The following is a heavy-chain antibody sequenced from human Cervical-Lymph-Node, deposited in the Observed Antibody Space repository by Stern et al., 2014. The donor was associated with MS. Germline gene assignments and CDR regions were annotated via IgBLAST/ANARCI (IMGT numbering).Heavy chain of an antibody. Sequence: MQLVQSGAEVKKPGGSLKISCQGSGYSFTSSWIGWVRQMPGKGLEWVGVIYPVDSDTRSNPSFQGQVTISADKAVSTAYLQWSSLKASDTAMYYCATSTGYFLLEYYFDYWGQGTLVTVSS. D-gene: IGHD2-8*02. V-gene: IGHV5-51*01. CDR2: IYPVDSDT. J-gene: IGHJ4*02. CDR3: ATSTGYFLLEYYFDY. CDR1: GYSFTSSW.